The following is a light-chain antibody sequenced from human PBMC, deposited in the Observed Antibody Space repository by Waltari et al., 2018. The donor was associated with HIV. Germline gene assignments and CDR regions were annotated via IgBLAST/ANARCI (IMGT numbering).Light chain of an antibody. CDR1: HNDGGGFNL. Sequence: QSALTPPASVAWSPGQAITISCPGTHNDGGGFNLCPLYQQHPGKAPKLMIYEVSKRPSGVSNRFSGSKSGNTASLTISGLQAEDEADYYCCAYAGSTTYVIFGGGTKLTVL. CDR2: EVS. V-gene: IGLV2-23*02. J-gene: IGLJ2*01. CDR3: CAYAGSTTYVI.